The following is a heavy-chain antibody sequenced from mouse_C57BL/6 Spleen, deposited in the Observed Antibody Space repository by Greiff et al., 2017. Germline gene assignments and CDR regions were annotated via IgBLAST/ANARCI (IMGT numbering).Heavy chain of an antibody. Sequence: GFTFSDYGMHWVRQAPEKGLELVAYISSGSSTIYYADTVKGRFTISRDNATNTLFLQMTSLRSEDTAMYYWARDYSNYGFAYWGQGTLVTVSA. J-gene: IGHJ3*01. D-gene: IGHD2-5*01. CDR3: ARDYSNYGFAY. CDR2: ISSGSSTI. V-gene: IGHV5-17*01. CDR1: GFTFSDYG.